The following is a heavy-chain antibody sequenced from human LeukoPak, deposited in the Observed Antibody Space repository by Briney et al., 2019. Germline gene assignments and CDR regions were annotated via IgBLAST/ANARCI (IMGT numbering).Heavy chain of an antibody. V-gene: IGHV1-18*01. CDR2: IGTYKGNT. CDR3: ARTPGMVVVKTFYCMDV. D-gene: IGHD3-22*01. J-gene: IGHJ6*02. CDR1: GYTFTIDG. Sequence: GASVTVSFKTSGYTFTIDGISWVRQAPGQGLEWMGWIGTYKGNTNYAQMFQGRVTMTTDTSTSTAYMELKNLRSDDTAVYYCARTPGMVVVKTFYCMDVWGQGTTVTVSS.